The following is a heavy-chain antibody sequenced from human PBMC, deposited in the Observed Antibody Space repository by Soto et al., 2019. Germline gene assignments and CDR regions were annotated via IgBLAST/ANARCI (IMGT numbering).Heavy chain of an antibody. Sequence: SVKVSCKASGGTFSSYAISWVRQAPGQGLEWMGGINPIFGTANYAQKFQGRVTITADESTSTAYMELSSLRSEDTAVYYCARKKLDCGGDCYEYDYWGQGTLVTVSS. D-gene: IGHD2-21*02. CDR3: ARKKLDCGGDCYEYDY. J-gene: IGHJ4*02. CDR2: INPIFGTA. CDR1: GGTFSSYA. V-gene: IGHV1-69*13.